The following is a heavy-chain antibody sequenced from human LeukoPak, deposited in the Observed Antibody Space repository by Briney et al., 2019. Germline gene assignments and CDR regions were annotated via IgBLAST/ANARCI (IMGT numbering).Heavy chain of an antibody. CDR3: ARLGPNRGSYYAFDI. Sequence: GGSLRLSCAASGFTFSDYYMSWVRQAPGKGLEWVSYISTSGGTIYYADSVKGRFTISRDNAKNSLYLQMNCLRAEDTAVYYCARLGPNRGSYYAFDIWGQGTMVTVSS. CDR1: GFTFSDYY. V-gene: IGHV3-11*04. CDR2: ISTSGGTI. J-gene: IGHJ3*02. D-gene: IGHD1-26*01.